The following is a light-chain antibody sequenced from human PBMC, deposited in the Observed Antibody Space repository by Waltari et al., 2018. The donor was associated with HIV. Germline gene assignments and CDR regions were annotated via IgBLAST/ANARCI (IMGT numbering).Light chain of an antibody. CDR3: MQALQTPYT. CDR2: ESS. V-gene: IGKV2-29*03. Sequence: DIVMTQTPLSLSVTPGQPASISCKSSQSLLFSDGKTYLSWYMHKPGQTPQLLIYESSNRFSGVPDRFSGSGSGTDFTLKISRVEAEDVGVYYCMQALQTPYTFGQGTKLEIK. J-gene: IGKJ2*01. CDR1: QSLLFSDGKTY.